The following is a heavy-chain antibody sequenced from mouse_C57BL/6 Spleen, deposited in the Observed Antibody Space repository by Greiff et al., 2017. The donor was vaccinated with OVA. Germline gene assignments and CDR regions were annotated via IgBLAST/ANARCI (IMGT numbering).Heavy chain of an antibody. CDR1: GYTFTSYW. J-gene: IGHJ4*01. Sequence: QVQLQQPGAELVKPGASVKVSCKASGYTFTSYWMHWVKQRPGQGLEWIGRIHPSDSDTNYNQKFKGKATLTVDKSSRTAYMQLSSLTSEDSAVYHCAGTYSNSYYYAMDYWGQGTSVTVSS. V-gene: IGHV1-74*01. CDR3: AGTYSNSYYYAMDY. D-gene: IGHD2-5*01. CDR2: IHPSDSDT.